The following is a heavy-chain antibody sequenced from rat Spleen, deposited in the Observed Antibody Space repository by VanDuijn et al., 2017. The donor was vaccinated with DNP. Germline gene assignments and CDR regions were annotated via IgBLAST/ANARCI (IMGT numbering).Heavy chain of an antibody. V-gene: IGHV5-7*01. Sequence: EVKLVESGGGLVQPGRSLKLSCAGSGFTFSDYYMAWVRQTPTKGLDWVASISSDGSHTYYRDSVKGRFTISRDNAKNTQYLQMNSLRSEDTATYYCARQRVMYTTATGFAYWGQGTLVTVSS. CDR3: ARQRVMYTTATGFAY. CDR1: GFTFSDYY. D-gene: IGHD1-6*01. CDR2: ISSDGSHT. J-gene: IGHJ3*01.